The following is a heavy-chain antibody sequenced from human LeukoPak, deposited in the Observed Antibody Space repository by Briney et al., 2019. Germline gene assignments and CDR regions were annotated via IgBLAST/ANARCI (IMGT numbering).Heavy chain of an antibody. J-gene: IGHJ4*02. D-gene: IGHD2-15*01. Sequence: SETLSLTCTVSGDSITTHPWSWVRQTSGKGLDYIGFIDSNGNTNYNPSLKTRVIISSVTSTNQISLTLNSVVAADTAVYYCSRLAKCDGNCYSFDLWGQGMLVTVSS. CDR2: IDSNGNT. CDR1: GDSITTHP. V-gene: IGHV4-59*11. CDR3: SRLAKCDGNCYSFDL.